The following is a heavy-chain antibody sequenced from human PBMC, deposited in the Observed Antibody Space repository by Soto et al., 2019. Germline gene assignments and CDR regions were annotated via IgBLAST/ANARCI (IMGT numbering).Heavy chain of an antibody. D-gene: IGHD2-2*01. V-gene: IGHV4-34*01. CDR2: INHSGST. Sequence: QVQLQQWGAGLLKPSETLSLTCAVYGGSFSGYYWSWIRQPPGKGLEWIGEINHSGSTNYNPSLKSRVTISVDTSKHHFSLKLSSVTAADTAVYYCARGRIVLVPAAKYNWFDPWGQGTLVTVSS. CDR3: ARGRIVLVPAAKYNWFDP. J-gene: IGHJ5*02. CDR1: GGSFSGYY.